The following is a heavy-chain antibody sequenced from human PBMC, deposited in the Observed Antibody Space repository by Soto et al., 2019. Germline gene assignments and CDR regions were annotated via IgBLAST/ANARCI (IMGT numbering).Heavy chain of an antibody. J-gene: IGHJ6*02. CDR3: AKYGVYSSSPSGMAF. D-gene: IGHD6-6*01. CDR2: ISAYNGNT. V-gene: IGHV1-18*04. Sequence: ASVKVSCKASGYTFTSYGISWVRQAPGQGLEWMGWISAYNGNTNYAQKLQGRVTMTTDTSTSPAYMSPRRLGSDDTAVYYCAKYGVYSSSPSGMAFWGQGTTVIVSS. CDR1: GYTFTSYG.